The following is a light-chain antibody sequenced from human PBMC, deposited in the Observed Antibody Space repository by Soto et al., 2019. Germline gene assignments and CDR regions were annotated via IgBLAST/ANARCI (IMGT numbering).Light chain of an antibody. CDR1: SRDIGAYNL. J-gene: IGLJ2*01. V-gene: IGLV2-14*01. CDR2: EVR. CDR3: SAFTSRSSLV. Sequence: QSALTQPASVSGSPGQSITISCSGTSRDIGAYNLVSWYRQPPGRAPKLLFYEVRNRPSGISHRFSASKSGTTASLTISSLLPEDEAVYYCSAFTSRSSLVFGGGTKLTVL.